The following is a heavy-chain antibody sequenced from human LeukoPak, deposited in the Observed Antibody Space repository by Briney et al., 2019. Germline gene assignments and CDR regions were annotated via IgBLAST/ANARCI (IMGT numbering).Heavy chain of an antibody. Sequence: ASVKVSCKTSGCTFTGNYIHWVRQAPGQGLEWMGRINPNSGGTNYAQKFQGRVTMTRDTSISTAYMELSRLRSDDTAVYYCARGRDSGWYLFDYWGQGTLVTVSS. J-gene: IGHJ4*02. CDR2: INPNSGGT. CDR3: ARGRDSGWYLFDY. D-gene: IGHD6-19*01. CDR1: GCTFTGNY. V-gene: IGHV1-2*06.